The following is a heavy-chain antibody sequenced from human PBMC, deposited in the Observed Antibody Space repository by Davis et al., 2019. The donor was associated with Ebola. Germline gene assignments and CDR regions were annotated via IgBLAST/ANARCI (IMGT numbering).Heavy chain of an antibody. Sequence: PSETLSLTCTVSGGSISTYYWSWIRQPPGKGLEWIGYFYYSGSTNYNPSLKSRVAISVDTSKSQISLELSSVTAADTAVYYCASQPLGYCSSTSCGPQFDRWGQGTLVTVSS. V-gene: IGHV4-59*12. J-gene: IGHJ5*02. CDR3: ASQPLGYCSSTSCGPQFDR. CDR2: FYYSGST. CDR1: GGSISTYY. D-gene: IGHD2-2*01.